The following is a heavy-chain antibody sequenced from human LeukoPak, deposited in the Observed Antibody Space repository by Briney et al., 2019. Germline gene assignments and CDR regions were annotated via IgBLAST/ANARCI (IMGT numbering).Heavy chain of an antibody. Sequence: PSETLSLTCTVSGGSISSSSYYWGWIRQRPGKGLEWIDIYHSGSTYYNPSLKSRVTISVDTSKNQFSLKLSSVTAADTAVYYCARREGAGQFDYWGQGTLVTVSS. CDR2: IYHSGST. J-gene: IGHJ4*02. CDR3: ARREGAGQFDY. V-gene: IGHV4-39*07. CDR1: GGSISSSSYY. D-gene: IGHD1-26*01.